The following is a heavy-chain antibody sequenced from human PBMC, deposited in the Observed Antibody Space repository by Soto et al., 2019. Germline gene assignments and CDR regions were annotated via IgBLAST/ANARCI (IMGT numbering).Heavy chain of an antibody. CDR2: IIPVFGTA. D-gene: IGHD3-22*01. CDR3: ARGRTYYYDSSGYYSPADYFDY. Sequence: QVQLVQSGAEVKKPGSSVKVSCKASGGTFRSYAISWVRQAPGQGLEWMGGIIPVFGTANYAQEFQGRVRNTADESTYAAYMGLSRVRSGDTGVYYCARGRTYYYDSSGYYSPADYFDYWGQGTLVTLSS. CDR1: GGTFRSYA. J-gene: IGHJ4*02. V-gene: IGHV1-69*01.